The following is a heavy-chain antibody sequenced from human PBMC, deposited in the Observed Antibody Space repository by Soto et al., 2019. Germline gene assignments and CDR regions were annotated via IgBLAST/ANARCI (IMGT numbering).Heavy chain of an antibody. Sequence: APVKVSCKASGYTFTGYYMHWVRQAPGQGLEWMGWINPNSGGTNYAQKFQGWVTMTRDTSISTAYMELSRLRSDDTAVYYCAKSVGPTTVTTGYYYYYMDVWGKGTTVTVS. J-gene: IGHJ6*03. CDR1: GYTFTGYY. V-gene: IGHV1-2*04. CDR3: AKSVGPTTVTTGYYYYYMDV. D-gene: IGHD4-17*01. CDR2: INPNSGGT.